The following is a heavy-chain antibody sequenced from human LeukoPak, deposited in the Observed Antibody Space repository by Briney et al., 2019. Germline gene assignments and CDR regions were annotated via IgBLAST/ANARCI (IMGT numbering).Heavy chain of an antibody. J-gene: IGHJ6*03. Sequence: SETLSLTCTVSGYSISSGHYWGWIRQPPGKGLEWIGSMYHSGSTYYNPPLKSRVTISEDTSKNQFSLKLRSVTAADTAVYYCARDLFYYDSSGQTGYYYYMDVWGKGTTVTISS. CDR2: MYHSGST. D-gene: IGHD3-22*01. CDR1: GYSISSGHY. CDR3: ARDLFYYDSSGQTGYYYYMDV. V-gene: IGHV4-38-2*02.